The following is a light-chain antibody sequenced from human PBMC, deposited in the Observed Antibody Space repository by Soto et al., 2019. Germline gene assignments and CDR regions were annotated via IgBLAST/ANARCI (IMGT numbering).Light chain of an antibody. J-gene: IGKJ3*01. V-gene: IGKV3-15*01. CDR1: QSVSSSY. CDR2: GAS. CDR3: QQYNRWPFT. Sequence: EIVLTQSPGTLSLSPGERATLPCRASQSVSSSYLAWYQQKPGQAPRLLIYGASTRATGIPDRFSGSGSGTEFTLTISSLQSGDFAVYYCQQYNRWPFTFGPGTKVDIK.